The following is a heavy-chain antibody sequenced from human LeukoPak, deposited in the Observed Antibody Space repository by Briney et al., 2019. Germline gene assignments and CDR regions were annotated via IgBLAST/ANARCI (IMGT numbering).Heavy chain of an antibody. CDR1: GGSISSGSYY. J-gene: IGHJ2*01. Sequence: SETLSLTCTVPGGSISSGSYYWSWIRQPAGKGLEWIGEINHSGSTNYNPSLKSRVTISVDTSKNRFSLKLSSVTAADTAVYYCARHVPFTYYYGGWYFDLWGRGTLVTVSS. D-gene: IGHD3-10*01. V-gene: IGHV4-61*10. CDR3: ARHVPFTYYYGGWYFDL. CDR2: INHSGST.